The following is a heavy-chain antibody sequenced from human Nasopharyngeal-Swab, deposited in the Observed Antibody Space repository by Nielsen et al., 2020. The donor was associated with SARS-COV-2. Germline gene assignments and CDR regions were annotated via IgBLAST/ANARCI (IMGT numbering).Heavy chain of an antibody. CDR2: ISYDGSNK. V-gene: IGHV3-30-3*01. CDR1: GFTSSSYA. J-gene: IGHJ4*02. Sequence: SLKISWAAAGFTSSSYAMHWVREARDKVLEWVCVISYDGSNKYYADSVKGRFTISRDNSNNTLYQQMNSLSAEDTAVYYGARDTGGVLGYWGQGTLVTVSS. CDR3: ARDTGGVLGY. D-gene: IGHD2-8*02.